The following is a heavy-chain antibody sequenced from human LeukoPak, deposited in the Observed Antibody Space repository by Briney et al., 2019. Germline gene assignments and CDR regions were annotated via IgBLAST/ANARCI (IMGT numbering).Heavy chain of an antibody. V-gene: IGHV3-48*03. Sequence: GGSLRLSCAASGFTFSSYEMNWVRQAPGKGLEWVSYISSSGSTIYYADYVKGRFTISRDNAKNSLYLQMNSLRAEDTAVYYCARVLARCSGGSCYSGLYYFDYWGQGTLVTVSS. CDR3: ARVLARCSGGSCYSGLYYFDY. D-gene: IGHD2-15*01. CDR2: ISSSGSTI. CDR1: GFTFSSYE. J-gene: IGHJ4*02.